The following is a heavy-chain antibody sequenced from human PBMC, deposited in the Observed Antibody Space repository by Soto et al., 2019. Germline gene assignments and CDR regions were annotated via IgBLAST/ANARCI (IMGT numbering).Heavy chain of an antibody. CDR3: AAGYYDFCSSYFGPYCYLMYV. V-gene: IGHV1-58*01. CDR1: GFTFTSSA. D-gene: IGHD3-3*01. Sequence: GASVKVSCKASGFTFTSSAVQWGRQARGQRLEWIGWIVVGSGNTNYAQKFQERVTITRDMSTSTAYMELSSLRSEDTAVYYCAAGYYDFCSSYFGPYCYLMYVCGQGSKVT. CDR2: IVVGSGNT. J-gene: IGHJ6*02.